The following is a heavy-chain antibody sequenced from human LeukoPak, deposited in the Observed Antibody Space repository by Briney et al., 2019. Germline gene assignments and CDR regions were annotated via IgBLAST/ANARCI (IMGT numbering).Heavy chain of an antibody. CDR2: ISYDGSNK. CDR1: GFTFSSYA. CDR3: AKDSDILTGYYDY. Sequence: PGGSLRLSCAASGFTFSSYAMSWVRQAPGKGLEWVAVISYDGSNKYYADSVKGRFTISRDNSKNTLYLQMNSLRAEDTAVYYCAKDSDILTGYYDYWGQGTLVTVSS. V-gene: IGHV3-30-3*01. J-gene: IGHJ4*02. D-gene: IGHD3-9*01.